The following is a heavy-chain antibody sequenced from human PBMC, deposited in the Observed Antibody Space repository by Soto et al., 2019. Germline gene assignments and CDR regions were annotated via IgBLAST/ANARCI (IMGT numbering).Heavy chain of an antibody. V-gene: IGHV3-48*01. CDR1: GFTFSSYS. D-gene: IGHD3-3*01. Sequence: PGGSLRLSCAASGFTFSSYSMNWVRQAPGKGLEWVSYISSSSSTIYYADSVKGRFTISRDSSRNTLSLQMSGLRPEDTAIYYRAKDLIQFLEWFRPYFDDWGQGTLVTVSS. CDR2: ISSSSSTI. CDR3: AKDLIQFLEWFRPYFDD. J-gene: IGHJ4*02.